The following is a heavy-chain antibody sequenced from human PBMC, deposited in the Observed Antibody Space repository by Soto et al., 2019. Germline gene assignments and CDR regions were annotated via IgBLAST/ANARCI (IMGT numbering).Heavy chain of an antibody. CDR2: LYSGGVS. D-gene: IGHD3-22*01. J-gene: IGHJ4*02. CDR1: GFTVSSNY. Sequence: GGSLRLSCAASGFTVSSNYMTWVRQAPGKGLEWVSVLYSGGVSYYADTVKGRFTISRDNSKNTLYLQMNSLRAEDTAVYYCARGLISMIGGGYFDHWGQGTLVTVSS. CDR3: ARGLISMIGGGYFDH. V-gene: IGHV3-53*05.